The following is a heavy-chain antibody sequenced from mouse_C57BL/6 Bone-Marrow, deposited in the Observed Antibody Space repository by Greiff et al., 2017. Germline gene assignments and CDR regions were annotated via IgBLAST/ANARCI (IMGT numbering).Heavy chain of an antibody. CDR3: ATYSADYD. D-gene: IGHD3-2*02. CDR1: GYAFSSSW. Sequence: QVQLQQSGPELVKPGASVKISCKASGYAFSSSWMNWVQQRPGKGLEWIGRINTEDGDTNYNGKFKGKATLTVDQSSSTAYMQLSSLTSEDSAVYFCATYSADYDWGQGTTLTVSS. J-gene: IGHJ2*01. CDR2: INTEDGDT. V-gene: IGHV1-82*01.